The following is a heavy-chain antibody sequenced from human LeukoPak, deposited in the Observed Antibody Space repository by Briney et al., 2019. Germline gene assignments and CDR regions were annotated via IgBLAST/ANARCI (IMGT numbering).Heavy chain of an antibody. CDR2: INHSGST. D-gene: IGHD3-10*01. V-gene: IGHV4-34*01. CDR1: GGSFSGYY. CDR3: ARGSGSYSRHVDY. J-gene: IGHJ4*02. Sequence: PSETLSLTCAVYGGSFSGYYWSWIRQPPGKGLEWIGEINHSGSTNYNPSLKSRVTISVDTSKNQFSLKLSSVTAADTAVYYRARGSGSYSRHVDYWGQGTLVTVSS.